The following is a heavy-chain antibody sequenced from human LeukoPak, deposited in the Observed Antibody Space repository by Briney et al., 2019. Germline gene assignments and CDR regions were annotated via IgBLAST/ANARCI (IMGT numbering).Heavy chain of an antibody. CDR3: AREAYSSSWYEDYYYYGMDV. V-gene: IGHV1-69*13. J-gene: IGHJ6*02. CDR2: IIPIFGTA. D-gene: IGHD6-13*01. CDR1: GGTFSIYA. Sequence: SVNVSCKASGGTFSIYAISWVRQAPGQGLEWMGGIIPIFGTANYAQKFQGRVTITADESTSTAYMELSSLRSEDTAVYYCAREAYSSSWYEDYYYYGMDVWAKGPRSPSP.